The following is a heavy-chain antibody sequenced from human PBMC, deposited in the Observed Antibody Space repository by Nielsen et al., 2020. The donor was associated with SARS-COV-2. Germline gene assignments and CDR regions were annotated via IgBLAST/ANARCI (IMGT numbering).Heavy chain of an antibody. CDR1: SFSDYS. Sequence: SFSDYSMSWIRQPPGKGLEWIGYIYYSGSTYYNPSLKSRVTISVDTSKNQFSLKLSSVTAADTALYYCARERVGGITIFGVVTRYGMDVWGQGTTVAVSS. J-gene: IGHJ6*02. CDR3: ARERVGGITIFGVVTRYGMDV. CDR2: IYYSGST. D-gene: IGHD3-3*01. V-gene: IGHV4-30-4*01.